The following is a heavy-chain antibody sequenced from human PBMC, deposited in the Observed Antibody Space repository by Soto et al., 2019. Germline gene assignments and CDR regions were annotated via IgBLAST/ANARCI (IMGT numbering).Heavy chain of an antibody. CDR1: GGSISSGHYY. CDR3: GGSSIYGMVD. J-gene: IGHJ6*02. CDR2: IFYTGTT. V-gene: IGHV4-30-4*08. Sequence: PSETLSLTCCVSGGSISSGHYYWSWIRQPPGKGPEWIGNIFYTGTTYYNPPLKSRLTISIDTSKNQFSLKLGSVTAADTAVYYCGGSSIYGMVDWGQGLTVTVSS. D-gene: IGHD3-10*01.